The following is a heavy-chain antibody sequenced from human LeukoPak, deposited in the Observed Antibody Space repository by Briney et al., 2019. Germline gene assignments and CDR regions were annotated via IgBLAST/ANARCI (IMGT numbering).Heavy chain of an antibody. J-gene: IGHJ5*02. CDR2: IYYSGNT. Sequence: SETLSLTCLVSGDSLSSSSYYWGWIRRPPGKVLEWIGSIYYSGNTYYNPSLASRVTISVDTSKNQCSLKLSSVTATDTAVYYCARHRTQHDYGDAWGQGTLVTVSS. CDR3: ARHRTQHDYGDA. CDR1: GDSLSSSSYY. V-gene: IGHV4-39*01. D-gene: IGHD4-17*01.